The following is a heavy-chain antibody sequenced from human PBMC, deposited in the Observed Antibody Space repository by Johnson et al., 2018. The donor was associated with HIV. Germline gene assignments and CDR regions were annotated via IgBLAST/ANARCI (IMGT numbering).Heavy chain of an antibody. CDR1: GFTVSTNY. D-gene: IGHD5-18*01. CDR3: ARAYSYGAFDI. V-gene: IGHV3-66*01. Sequence: MLLVESVGGLVQPGGSLRLSCASGFTVSTNYMSWVRQAPGKGLEWVAVIYSGYTTYYADSVKGRFTISRDNSKNTLYLQMNSRRAEDTAVYYCARAYSYGAFDIWGLGTKVTVSS. CDR2: IYSGYTT. J-gene: IGHJ3*02.